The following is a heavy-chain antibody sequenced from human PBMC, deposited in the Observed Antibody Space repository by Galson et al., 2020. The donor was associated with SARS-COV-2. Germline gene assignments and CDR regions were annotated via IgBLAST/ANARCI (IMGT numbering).Heavy chain of an antibody. CDR3: ARLRYYDVLTGYIVDV. CDR1: GYTFTDYY. Sequence: ASVKVSCKASGYTFTDYYIHWVRQPPGQGLEWMGWINPKRGGTNYAQKFEGRVTMTRDTSITTAYMELSRLRADDTAVYYCARLRYYDVLTGYIVDVWGQGTMVTVSS. CDR2: INPKRGGT. V-gene: IGHV1-2*02. D-gene: IGHD3-9*01. J-gene: IGHJ6*02.